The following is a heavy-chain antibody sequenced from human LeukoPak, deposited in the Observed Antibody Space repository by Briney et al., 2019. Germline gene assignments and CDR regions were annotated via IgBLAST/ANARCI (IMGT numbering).Heavy chain of an antibody. J-gene: IGHJ4*02. D-gene: IGHD5-24*01. CDR1: GVTFSRHG. CDR3: ARDRGEDYFDP. CDR2: IYSDGSYI. Sequence: TGGSLRLSCAASGVTFSRHGFHWVRQTPGKGLEWVAFIYSDGSYIGYADSVRGRFTVSRDNSKNTLYLQMNSLRAEDTAVYYCARDRGEDYFDPWGQGTLVTVSS. V-gene: IGHV3-33*01.